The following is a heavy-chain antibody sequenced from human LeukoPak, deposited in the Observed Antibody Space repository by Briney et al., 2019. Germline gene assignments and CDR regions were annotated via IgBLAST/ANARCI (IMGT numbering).Heavy chain of an antibody. Sequence: PGGSLRLSCAASGFTFSSYAMSWVRQAPGKGLEWVSGISGSGGSTDYADSVKGRSTISRDNSKNTLYLQMNSLRAEDTAVYYCAKDKIVGAIYRFDYWGQGTLVTVSS. CDR2: ISGSGGST. CDR1: GFTFSSYA. V-gene: IGHV3-23*01. CDR3: AKDKIVGAIYRFDY. J-gene: IGHJ4*02. D-gene: IGHD1-26*01.